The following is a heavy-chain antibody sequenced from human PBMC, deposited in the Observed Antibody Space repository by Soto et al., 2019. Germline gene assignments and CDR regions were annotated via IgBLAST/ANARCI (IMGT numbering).Heavy chain of an antibody. CDR1: GFTFSDYG. D-gene: IGHD3-16*02. Sequence: GGSLRLSCAASGFTFSDYGMHWVRQAPGRGLEWVALIWFDGSNKYYADSVKGRFTISRDNSKNTLFLQMNSLRAEDTALYYCARDLVEYDDIWGSYRNWLDPWGQGTQVTVSS. V-gene: IGHV3-33*01. CDR2: IWFDGSNK. CDR3: ARDLVEYDDIWGSYRNWLDP. J-gene: IGHJ5*02.